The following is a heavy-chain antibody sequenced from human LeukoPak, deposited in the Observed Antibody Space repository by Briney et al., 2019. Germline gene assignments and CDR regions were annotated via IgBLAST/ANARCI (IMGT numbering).Heavy chain of an antibody. D-gene: IGHD4/OR15-4a*01. V-gene: IGHV3-7*05. CDR3: TRGAGAFSS. J-gene: IGHJ4*02. CDR1: GFTFSSYW. Sequence: GGSLRLSCAASGFTFSSYWTSWVRQAPAKGLESVANIKEDGSEKYYVDSVKGRFTISRDNAKNSLYLQMNSLRAEDTAVYYCTRGAGAFSSWGQGTLVTVSS. CDR2: IKEDGSEK.